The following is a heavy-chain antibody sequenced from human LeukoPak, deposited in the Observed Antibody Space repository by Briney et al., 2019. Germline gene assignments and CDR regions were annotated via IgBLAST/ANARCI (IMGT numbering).Heavy chain of an antibody. CDR3: ARDILVGATFDFDY. CDR1: GYTFTKYG. J-gene: IGHJ4*02. D-gene: IGHD1-26*01. CDR2: INPSGGST. V-gene: IGHV1-46*03. Sequence: ASVKVSCKASGYTFTKYGFSWVRQAPGQGLEWMGIINPSGGSTSYAQKFQGRVTMTRDTSTSTVYMELSSLRSEDTAVYYCARDILVGATFDFDYWGQGTLVTVSS.